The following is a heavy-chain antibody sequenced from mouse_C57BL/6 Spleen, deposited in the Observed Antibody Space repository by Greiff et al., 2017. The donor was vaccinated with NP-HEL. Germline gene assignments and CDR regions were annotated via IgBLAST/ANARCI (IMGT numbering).Heavy chain of an antibody. Sequence: VQLQQSGPELVKPGASVKISCKASGYTFTDYYMNWVKQSHGKSLEWIGDINPNNGGTSYNQKFKGKATLTVDKSSSTAYMELRSLTSEDSAVYYCAPSYYSNYDYWGQGTTLTVSS. CDR3: APSYYSNYDY. CDR2: INPNNGGT. J-gene: IGHJ2*01. V-gene: IGHV1-26*01. D-gene: IGHD2-5*01. CDR1: GYTFTDYY.